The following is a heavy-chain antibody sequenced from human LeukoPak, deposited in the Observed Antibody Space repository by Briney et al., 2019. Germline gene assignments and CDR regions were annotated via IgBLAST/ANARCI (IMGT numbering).Heavy chain of an antibody. D-gene: IGHD3-10*01. Sequence: GGSLRLSCAASGFTFSSYWMSWVRQAPGKGLEWVADIKQDGSEKYYVDSVKGRFTISRDNAKNSLYLQMNNLRAEDTAVYYCALTPDYYGSGSFDYWGQGTLVTVSS. CDR2: IKQDGSEK. V-gene: IGHV3-7*01. CDR3: ALTPDYYGSGSFDY. J-gene: IGHJ4*02. CDR1: GFTFSSYW.